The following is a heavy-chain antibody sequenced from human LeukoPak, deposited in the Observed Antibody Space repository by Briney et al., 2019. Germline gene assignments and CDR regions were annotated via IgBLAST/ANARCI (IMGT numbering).Heavy chain of an antibody. CDR3: AKGGYCSSTSCYVGWFDP. V-gene: IGHV3-23*01. CDR2: MSGSGGYT. D-gene: IGHD2-2*01. CDR1: EFTFSNYA. Sequence: GGSLRLSCAASEFTFSNYAMNWVRQAPGKGLEWVSGMSGSGGYTYYRDSVKGRFTISRDNSKNTLFLQMNSLRAEDTAVYYCAKGGYCSSTSCYVGWFDPWGQGTLVTVSS. J-gene: IGHJ5*02.